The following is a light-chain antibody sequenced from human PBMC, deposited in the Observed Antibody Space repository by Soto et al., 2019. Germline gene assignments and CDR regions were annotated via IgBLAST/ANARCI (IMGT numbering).Light chain of an antibody. V-gene: IGLV2-14*01. CDR3: SSHTTSSALQV. J-gene: IGLJ1*01. Sequence: QSVLTQPASVSGSPGQSITISCSGTISDFVVYNYVSWYQQHPGKAPKLMLYGVSKRPSGVSNRFSGSKSGNTASLTISGLQAEDEADYYCSSHTTSSALQVFGTGTKGTVL. CDR1: ISDFVVYNY. CDR2: GVS.